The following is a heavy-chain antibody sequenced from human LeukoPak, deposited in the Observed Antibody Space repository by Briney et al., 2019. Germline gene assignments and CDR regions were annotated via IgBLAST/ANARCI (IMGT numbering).Heavy chain of an antibody. CDR3: ARQNSGSYSPDY. CDR1: GGAISSYY. CDR2: IYYSGST. Sequence: SETLSLTCTVSGGAISSYYWRGIRQPPGKGLEWIGYIYYSGSTNYNPSLKSRVTISVDTSKNQFSLKLSSVTAADTAVYYCARQNSGSYSPDYWGQGTLVTVSS. V-gene: IGHV4-59*08. D-gene: IGHD1-26*01. J-gene: IGHJ4*02.